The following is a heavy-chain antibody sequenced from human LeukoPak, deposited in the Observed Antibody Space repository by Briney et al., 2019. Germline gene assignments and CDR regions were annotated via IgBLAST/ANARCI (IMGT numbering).Heavy chain of an antibody. CDR1: GFTFSSYG. CDR3: AKDWRPDWGPGSYYFDY. CDR2: IRYDGSNQ. V-gene: IGHV3-30*02. J-gene: IGHJ4*02. Sequence: GGSLRLSCAASGFTFSSYGMNWVRQAPGKGLEWVAFIRYDGSNQYYADSVKGRFTISRDNSKNTLYLQMNSLRAEDTAVYYCAKDWRPDWGPGSYYFDYWGQGTLVTVSS. D-gene: IGHD3/OR15-3a*01.